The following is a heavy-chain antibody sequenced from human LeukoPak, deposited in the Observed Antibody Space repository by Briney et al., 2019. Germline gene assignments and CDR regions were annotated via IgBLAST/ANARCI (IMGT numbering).Heavy chain of an antibody. CDR3: ARDFRAMVDY. Sequence: GGSLRLSCAASGFTFSTYTMNWVRQAPGKGPEWVSSISSSSSYIYYADSVKGRFTISRDNAQNSLFLQMNSLRAEDTAVYYCARDFRAMVDYWGQGTLVTVSS. CDR2: ISSSSSYI. J-gene: IGHJ4*02. CDR1: GFTFSTYT. V-gene: IGHV3-21*06. D-gene: IGHD5-18*01.